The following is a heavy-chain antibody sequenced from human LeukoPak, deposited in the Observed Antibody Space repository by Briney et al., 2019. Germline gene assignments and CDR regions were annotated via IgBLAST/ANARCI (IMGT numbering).Heavy chain of an antibody. V-gene: IGHV4-61*02. CDR2: IYTSGST. D-gene: IGHD4-17*01. J-gene: IGHJ4*02. CDR3: ARDGHPDYGDYGSYFDY. CDR1: GGSISSGSYY. Sequence: SETLSLTCTVSGGSISSGSYYWSWIRQPAGKGLEWIGRIYTSGSTNYNPSLKSRVTISVDTSKNQFSLKLSSVTAADTAVYYCARDGHPDYGDYGSYFDYWGQGTLVTVSS.